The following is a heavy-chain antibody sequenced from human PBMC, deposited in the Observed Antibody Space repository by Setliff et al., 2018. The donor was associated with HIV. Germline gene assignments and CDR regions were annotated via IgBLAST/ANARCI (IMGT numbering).Heavy chain of an antibody. Sequence: ASVKVSCKASGGTFSSYAISWVRRAPGQGLEWMGWINPNTGRTHYAPNFQGRVTMTRDTSITTAYMELRSLRSDDTAMYYCATQRDIVMVPGQGGFDIWAQGTMVTVSS. V-gene: IGHV1-2*02. D-gene: IGHD2-2*01. CDR1: GGTFSSYA. CDR2: INPNTGRT. J-gene: IGHJ3*02. CDR3: ATQRDIVMVPGQGGFDI.